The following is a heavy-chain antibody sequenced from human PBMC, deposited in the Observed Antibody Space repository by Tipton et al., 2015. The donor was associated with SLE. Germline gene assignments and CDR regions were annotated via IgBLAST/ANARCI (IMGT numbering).Heavy chain of an antibody. J-gene: IGHJ3*02. Sequence: LRLSCTVSGVSISSYYWSWIRQPAGKGLEWIGRIYTSGSTNYNASLKSRVTMSVDTSKNQFSLKLSPVTAADTAVYYCARAVHVEAYHYAFWSGTPSGDAFDIWGQGTTVTVSS. D-gene: IGHD3-3*01. CDR2: IYTSGST. V-gene: IGHV4-4*07. CDR3: ARAVHVEAYHYAFWSGTPSGDAFDI. CDR1: GVSISSYY.